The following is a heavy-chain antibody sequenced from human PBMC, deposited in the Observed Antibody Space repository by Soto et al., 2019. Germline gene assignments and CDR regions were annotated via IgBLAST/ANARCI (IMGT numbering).Heavy chain of an antibody. CDR2: NTGST. Sequence: QVRLQESGPGLVKPSETLSLTCTVSGGSISSYYWSWIRQPPGKGLEWIGYNTGSTIYNHSLKSRVTISVDTSKNQFSLKLNSVTAADTAVYYCARDLWGYCGADCYPLDVWGQGTTVTVSS. D-gene: IGHD2-21*02. V-gene: IGHV4-59*01. CDR1: GGSISSYY. CDR3: ARDLWGYCGADCYPLDV. J-gene: IGHJ6*02.